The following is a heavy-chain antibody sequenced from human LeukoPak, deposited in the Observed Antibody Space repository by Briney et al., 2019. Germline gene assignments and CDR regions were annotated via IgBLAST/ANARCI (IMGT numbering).Heavy chain of an antibody. Sequence: PSETQSLTCTVSGGSISSSSYYWGWIRQPPGKGLEWIGSIYYSGSTYYNPSLKSRVTISVDTSKNQFSLKLSSVTAADTAVYYCARQWGGSSSSNWYFDLWGRGTLVTVSS. CDR1: GGSISSSSYY. V-gene: IGHV4-39*01. CDR3: ARQWGGSSSSNWYFDL. D-gene: IGHD6-6*01. CDR2: IYYSGST. J-gene: IGHJ2*01.